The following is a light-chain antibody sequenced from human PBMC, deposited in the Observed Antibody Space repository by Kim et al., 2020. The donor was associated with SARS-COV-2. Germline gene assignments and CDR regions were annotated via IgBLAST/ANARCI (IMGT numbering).Light chain of an antibody. CDR1: SSDVGSYNR. V-gene: IGLV2-18*02. CDR3: SSYTISSTWV. CDR2: EVT. Sequence: GQSVTISCTGTSSDVGSYNRVSWFQQPPGTAPKLMIYEVTNRPSVVPDRFSGSKSGNTASLTISGLQAEDEADYYCSSYTISSTWVFGGGTKLTVL. J-gene: IGLJ3*02.